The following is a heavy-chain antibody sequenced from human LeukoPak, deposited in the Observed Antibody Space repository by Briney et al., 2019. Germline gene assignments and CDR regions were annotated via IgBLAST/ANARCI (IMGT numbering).Heavy chain of an antibody. CDR3: ARDVRRNNSSHIDC. Sequence: SVKVSCKASGGTFSSYAISWVRQAPGQGLEWMGGIIPIFGTANYAQKFQGRVTITTDESTSTAYMELSSLRSEDTAVYYCARDVRRNNSSHIDCWGQGALVTVSS. V-gene: IGHV1-69*05. D-gene: IGHD6-13*01. J-gene: IGHJ4*02. CDR1: GGTFSSYA. CDR2: IIPIFGTA.